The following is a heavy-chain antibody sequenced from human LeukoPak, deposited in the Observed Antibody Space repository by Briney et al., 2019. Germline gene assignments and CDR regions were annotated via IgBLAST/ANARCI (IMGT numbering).Heavy chain of an antibody. CDR3: VRDRFYGMDV. CDR2: INHDGSTT. V-gene: IGHV3-74*01. J-gene: IGHJ6*02. Sequence: GGSLRLSCAASGFTFSSSWMHWVRQAPGKGLVWVSRINHDGSTTNYVDSVKGRFTISRDNAKNTLYLQMNSLRTEDTAVFYCVRDRFYGMDVWGQGTTVTVSS. CDR1: GFTFSSSW.